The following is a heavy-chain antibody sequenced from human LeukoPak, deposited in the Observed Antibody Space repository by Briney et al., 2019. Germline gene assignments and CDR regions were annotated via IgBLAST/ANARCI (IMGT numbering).Heavy chain of an antibody. CDR2: ISRSSDTI. V-gene: IGHV3-48*01. CDR3: ARDRYFLISVSSTIDY. J-gene: IGHJ4*02. Sequence: QTGGSLRLSCVASGFTFSSYSINWVRQAPGKGLEWIAYISRSSDTIFYADSVKGRFTVSRDNAKNSLYLQMNSLRGEDTALYYCARDRYFLISVSSTIDYWGQGTLVTVSS. CDR1: GFTFSSYS. D-gene: IGHD5/OR15-5a*01.